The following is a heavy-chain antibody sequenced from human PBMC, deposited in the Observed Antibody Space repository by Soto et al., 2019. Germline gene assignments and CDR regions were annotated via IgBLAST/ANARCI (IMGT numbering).Heavy chain of an antibody. Sequence: QVQLVQSGAEVKKPGASVKVSCKASGYTFTTHGISWVRQVPGQGLEWMGWVRGDNGHTNYAQSVQGRVTMTTEPSTNTAYMERRSLRSDDTAGYYCARDLGYCRSGTCYREWFDAWGQGTLVTVSS. V-gene: IGHV1-18*01. CDR1: GYTFTTHG. J-gene: IGHJ5*02. CDR3: ARDLGYCRSGTCYREWFDA. D-gene: IGHD2-15*01. CDR2: VRGDNGHT.